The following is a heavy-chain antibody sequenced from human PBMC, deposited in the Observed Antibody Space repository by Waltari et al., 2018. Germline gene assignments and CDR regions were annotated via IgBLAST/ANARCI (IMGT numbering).Heavy chain of an antibody. CDR1: GFTVSSNY. Sequence: EVQLVESGGGLVQPGGSLRLSCAASGFTVSSNYMSWVRQAPGKGLGWVSVIYSGGSTYDADSVKGRFTISRDNSKNTLYLQMNSLRAEDTAVYYCARDRPSGYFDYWGQGTLVTVSS. J-gene: IGHJ4*02. D-gene: IGHD3-10*01. CDR3: ARDRPSGYFDY. CDR2: IYSGGST. V-gene: IGHV3-66*02.